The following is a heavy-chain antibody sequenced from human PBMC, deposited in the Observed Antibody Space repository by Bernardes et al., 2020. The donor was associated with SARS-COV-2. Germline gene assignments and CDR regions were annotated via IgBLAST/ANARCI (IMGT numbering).Heavy chain of an antibody. CDR1: GFTFSSSW. V-gene: IGHV3-74*01. Sequence: GGSLRRSCAASGFTFSSSWMHWVRQIPGKGLVWVSRINTDGSSTSYADSVKGRFTISRDNAKNTLFLQMNSLRAEDTAMYYCARDLGYCTNGVCSPWGQGTLVTVSS. CDR3: ARDLGYCTNGVCSP. CDR2: INTDGSST. J-gene: IGHJ5*02. D-gene: IGHD2-8*01.